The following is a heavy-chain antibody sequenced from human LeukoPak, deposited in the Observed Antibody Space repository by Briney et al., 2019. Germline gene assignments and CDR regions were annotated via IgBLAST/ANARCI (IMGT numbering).Heavy chain of an antibody. CDR2: IYYSGST. V-gene: IGHV4-59*11. Sequence: SQTLSLTCTVSSGSISSHYWSWIRQPPGKGLEWIGYIYYSGSTDYNPSLKSRVTISVDTSKNQFSLKLSSVTAADTAVYYCARGATVTTALNWFDPWGQGTLVTVSS. CDR3: ARGATVTTALNWFDP. J-gene: IGHJ5*02. D-gene: IGHD4-11*01. CDR1: SGSISSHY.